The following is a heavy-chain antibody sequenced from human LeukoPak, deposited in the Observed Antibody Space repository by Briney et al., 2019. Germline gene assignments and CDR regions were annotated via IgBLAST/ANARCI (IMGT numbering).Heavy chain of an antibody. CDR2: ISYDGSNK. D-gene: IGHD6-19*01. CDR3: ARDLKYTGAWPTQAPDY. Sequence: GGSLRLSCAASGFTFSSYAMHWVRQAPGKGLECVAVISYDGSNKYYADSVKGRFTISRDSSKNTLYLQMNSLRVEDTAVYYCARDLKYTGAWPTQAPDYWGQGTLVTVSS. J-gene: IGHJ4*02. V-gene: IGHV3-30-3*01. CDR1: GFTFSSYA.